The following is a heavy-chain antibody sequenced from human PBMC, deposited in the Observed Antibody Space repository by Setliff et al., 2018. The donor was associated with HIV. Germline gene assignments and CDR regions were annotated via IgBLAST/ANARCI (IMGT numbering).Heavy chain of an antibody. CDR1: GGSISSGGFY. V-gene: IGHV4-31*03. D-gene: IGHD2-2*01. Sequence: SETLSLTCTVSGGSISSGGFYWTWIRQHPGKGLAWIGYIYYSGSTYYHPSLKSRLTISLDTSKNQFSLKLTSVTAADTAVYYCTRGESTTWDLAEYFQHWGHGTLVTVSS. J-gene: IGHJ1*01. CDR3: TRGESTTWDLAEYFQH. CDR2: IYYSGST.